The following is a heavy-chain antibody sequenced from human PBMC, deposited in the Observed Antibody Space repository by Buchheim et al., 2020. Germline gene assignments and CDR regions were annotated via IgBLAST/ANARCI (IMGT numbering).Heavy chain of an antibody. J-gene: IGHJ4*02. V-gene: IGHV4-61*02. CDR2: IYTSGST. Sequence: QVQLQESGPGLVKPSQTLSLTCTVPGGSISSGSYYWSWIRQPAGKGLEWIGRIYTSGSTNYNHSLKRRVTISVDTSKNQFFLKLSSVTAADTAVYYCATLTASSGYYAYWGQGTL. CDR3: ATLTASSGYYAY. CDR1: GGSISSGSYY. D-gene: IGHD3-22*01.